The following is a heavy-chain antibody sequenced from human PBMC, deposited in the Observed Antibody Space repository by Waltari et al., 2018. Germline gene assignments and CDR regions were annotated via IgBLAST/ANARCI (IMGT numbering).Heavy chain of an antibody. CDR3: TRDPAGGIDV. Sequence: QVQLQESGPGLVKPSETLSLTCNVSGDSINSGSYFWSWIRQPAGEGWEFIGRIYKDGNTIYNPSLTGRVTITMDMSRNQFSLRLKSVTAADTAVYYCTRDPAGGIDVWGQGTLVTVSS. CDR2: IYKDGNT. CDR1: GDSINSGSYF. V-gene: IGHV4-61*02. D-gene: IGHD3-16*01. J-gene: IGHJ4*02.